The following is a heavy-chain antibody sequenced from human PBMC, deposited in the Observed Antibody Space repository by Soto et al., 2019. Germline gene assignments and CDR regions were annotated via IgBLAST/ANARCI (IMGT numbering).Heavy chain of an antibody. CDR1: GFTFSSYS. CDR3: ARELVATIEGLDY. CDR2: ISSSSSTI. V-gene: IGHV3-48*01. D-gene: IGHD5-12*01. Sequence: GGSLRLSCAASGFTFSSYSMNRVRQAPGKGLEWVSYISSSSSTIYYADSVKGRFTISRDNAKNSLYLQMNSLRAEDTAVYYCARELVATIEGLDYWAQGTLVTVSS. J-gene: IGHJ4*02.